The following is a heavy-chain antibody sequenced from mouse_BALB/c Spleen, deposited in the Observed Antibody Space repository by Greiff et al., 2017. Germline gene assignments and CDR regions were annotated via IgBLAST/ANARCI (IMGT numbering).Heavy chain of an antibody. CDR3: ARITTVVVKGRDY. CDR1: GFSLTSYG. Sequence: VKVVESGPGLVAPSQSLSITCTVSGFSLTSYGVHWVRQPPGKGLEWLGVIWAGGSTNYNSALMSRLSISKDNSKSQVFLKMNSLQTDDTAMYYCARITTVVVKGRDYWGQGTSVTVSS. D-gene: IGHD1-1*01. V-gene: IGHV2-9*02. CDR2: IWAGGST. J-gene: IGHJ4*01.